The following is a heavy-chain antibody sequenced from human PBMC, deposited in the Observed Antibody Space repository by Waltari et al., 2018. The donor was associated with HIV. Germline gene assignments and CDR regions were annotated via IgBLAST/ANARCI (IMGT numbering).Heavy chain of an antibody. J-gene: IGHJ6*02. CDR1: GGSLSGYY. CDR3: ARLRWDASFYYGLDV. V-gene: IGHV4-34*02. Sequence: QVRLQQWGAGLLKPSETLSLTCAVYGGSLSGYYWTWIRQPPGKGLQWIAEIYHSGAANYNPSLKSRVTISVDTSKNQFSLKLRSVTAADTAVYYCARLRWDASFYYGLDVWGQGTTVTVSS. CDR2: IYHSGAA. D-gene: IGHD4-17*01.